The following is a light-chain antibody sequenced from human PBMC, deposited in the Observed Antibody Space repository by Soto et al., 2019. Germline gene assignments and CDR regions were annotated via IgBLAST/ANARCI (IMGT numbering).Light chain of an antibody. CDR1: QSIRYY. V-gene: IGKV1-5*01. Sequence: DIQLTQSPPTLSASVGDRVTITCRASQSIRYYLAWYQQMPGKAPKLLIYGASSLQSGVPSRFSGSGSGTEFTLTISSLQPDDFATYFCQHHNMYSQTVGQGTKVEIK. J-gene: IGKJ1*01. CDR3: QHHNMYSQT. CDR2: GAS.